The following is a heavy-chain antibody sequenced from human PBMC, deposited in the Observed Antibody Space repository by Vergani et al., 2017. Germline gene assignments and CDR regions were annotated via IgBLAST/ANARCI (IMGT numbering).Heavy chain of an antibody. Sequence: EVQLVESGGGLVQPGGSLRLSCAASGFTFDDYAMHWVRQAPGKGLEWVSGISGSGGSTYYADSVKGRFTISRDNSKNTLYLQMNSLRAEDTAVYYCATFGGVNYYMDVWGKGTTVTVSS. CDR3: ATFGGVNYYMDV. CDR1: GFTFDDYA. D-gene: IGHD3-16*01. V-gene: IGHV3-23*04. CDR2: ISGSGGST. J-gene: IGHJ6*03.